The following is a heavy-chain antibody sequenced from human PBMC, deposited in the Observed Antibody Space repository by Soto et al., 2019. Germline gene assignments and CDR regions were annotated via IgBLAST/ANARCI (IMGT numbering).Heavy chain of an antibody. J-gene: IGHJ4*02. CDR3: ARELSGYKYGPGEVY. CDR1: GGSINSGDYY. CDR2: IYYSGST. D-gene: IGHD5-12*01. V-gene: IGHV4-30-4*01. Sequence: KTSETLSLTCSVSGGSINSGDYYWSWIRQSPGKGLEWIGYIYYSGSTYYNPSLKSRSTISIDTPKNQFFLEMSSVTAADTAVYFCARELSGYKYGPGEVYWGQGTLVTVSS.